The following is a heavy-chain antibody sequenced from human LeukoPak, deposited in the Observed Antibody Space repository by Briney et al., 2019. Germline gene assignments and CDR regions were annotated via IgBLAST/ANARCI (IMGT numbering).Heavy chain of an antibody. Sequence: SVKVSCKASGGTFSSYAISWVRQAPGQGLEWMGGIIPIFGTANYAQKFQGGVTITADESTSTAYMELSSLRSEDTAVYYCASPGIAVAGPFDYWGQGTLVTVSS. V-gene: IGHV1-69*13. D-gene: IGHD6-19*01. J-gene: IGHJ4*02. CDR3: ASPGIAVAGPFDY. CDR2: IIPIFGTA. CDR1: GGTFSSYA.